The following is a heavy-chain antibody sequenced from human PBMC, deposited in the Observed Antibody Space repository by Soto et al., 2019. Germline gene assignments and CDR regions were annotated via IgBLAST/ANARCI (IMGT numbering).Heavy chain of an antibody. CDR3: ARGGAARLWPFDY. J-gene: IGHJ4*02. V-gene: IGHV4-59*01. Sequence: SETLSLTCTVPGGSIVSYYWSWIRQPPGKGLEWIGYIYYSGHTNYNPSLKSRVTISLDTSKNQFSLRLSSVTAADTAVYYCARGGAARLWPFDYWGQGTLVTVSS. CDR1: GGSIVSYY. D-gene: IGHD6-6*01. CDR2: IYYSGHT.